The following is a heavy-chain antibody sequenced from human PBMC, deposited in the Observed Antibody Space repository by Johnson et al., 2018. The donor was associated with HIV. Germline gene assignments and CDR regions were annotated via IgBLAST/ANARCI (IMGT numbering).Heavy chain of an antibody. CDR2: IASLGANS. V-gene: IGHV3-64D*06. Sequence: MLLVESGGGLVQPGESLRLSCTPSGFTFSSHPMHWVRQAPGRGLEHVATIASLGANSYYADSVKGRFTISRDNFKNMLYLQMGSLRPDDMGVYYWVRRRDTLNVWQEAFDVWGQGTVVTVSS. J-gene: IGHJ3*01. D-gene: IGHD5-18*01. CDR1: GFTFSSHP. CDR3: VRRRDTLNVWQEAFDV.